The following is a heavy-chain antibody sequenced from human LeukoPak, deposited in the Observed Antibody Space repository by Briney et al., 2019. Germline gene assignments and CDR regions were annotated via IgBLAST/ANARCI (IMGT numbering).Heavy chain of an antibody. V-gene: IGHV4-61*02. CDR1: GGSISSGSYY. CDR2: IYRSGST. Sequence: PSQTLSLTCTVSGGSISSGSYYWNWIRQPAGKRLEWIGRIYRSGSTNYNPSLKSRVTISVDTSKNQFSLKLSSVTAADTAVYYCARRKSKYQLRRVGDNWFDPWGQGTLVTVSS. D-gene: IGHD2-2*01. J-gene: IGHJ5*02. CDR3: ARRKSKYQLRRVGDNWFDP.